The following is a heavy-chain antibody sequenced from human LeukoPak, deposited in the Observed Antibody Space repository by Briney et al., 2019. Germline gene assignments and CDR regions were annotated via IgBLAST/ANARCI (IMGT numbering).Heavy chain of an antibody. Sequence: PGRSLRLSCAASGFTFSSYAMHWVRQAPGKGLEWVAVISYDGSNKYYADSVKGRFTISRDNSKNTLYLQMNSLRAEDTAVYYCARPGGDWNYFDYWGQGTLVTVSP. D-gene: IGHD2-21*02. CDR2: ISYDGSNK. CDR1: GFTFSSYA. CDR3: ARPGGDWNYFDY. V-gene: IGHV3-30-3*01. J-gene: IGHJ4*02.